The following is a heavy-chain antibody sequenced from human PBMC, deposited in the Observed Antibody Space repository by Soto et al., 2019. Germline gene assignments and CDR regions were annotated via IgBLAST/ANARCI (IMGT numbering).Heavy chain of an antibody. Sequence: SETLSLTCAVSGGSISSSNWWSWVRQPPGKGLEWIGEIYHSGSTNYNPSLKSRVTISVDKSKNQFPLKLSSVTAADTAVYYCARVTATVLYHFDYWGQGTRVTVAS. CDR3: ARVTATVLYHFDY. J-gene: IGHJ4*02. D-gene: IGHD5-18*01. CDR2: IYHSGST. V-gene: IGHV4-4*02. CDR1: GGSISSSNW.